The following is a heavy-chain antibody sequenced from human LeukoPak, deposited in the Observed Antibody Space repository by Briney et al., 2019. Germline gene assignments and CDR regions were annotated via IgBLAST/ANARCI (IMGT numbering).Heavy chain of an antibody. CDR2: ISSSCSYI. V-gene: IGHV3-21*01. CDR3: AREPTVGHYYDSSGYYVGYFDY. D-gene: IGHD3-22*01. CDR1: GFTFSSYS. Sequence: PGGSLRLSCAASGFTFSSYSMNWVRQAPGKGLEWVSSISSSCSYIYYADSVKGRSTISRDNAKNSLYLQMNSLRAEDTAVYYCAREPTVGHYYDSSGYYVGYFDYWGQGTLVTVSS. J-gene: IGHJ4*02.